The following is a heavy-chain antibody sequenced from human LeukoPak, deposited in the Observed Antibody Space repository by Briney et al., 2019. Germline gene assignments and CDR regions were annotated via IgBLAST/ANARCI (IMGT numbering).Heavy chain of an antibody. CDR3: ARDLYGSGSYYNVI. CDR2: ISSSSSYI. CDR1: GFTFSSYS. V-gene: IGHV3-21*01. D-gene: IGHD3-10*01. Sequence: GGSLRLSCAASGFTFSSYSMNWVRQAPGKGLEWVSSISSSSSYIYYADSVKGRFTISRDNAKDSLYLQMNSLRAEDTAVYYCARDLYGSGSYYNVIWGQGTLVTVSS. J-gene: IGHJ4*02.